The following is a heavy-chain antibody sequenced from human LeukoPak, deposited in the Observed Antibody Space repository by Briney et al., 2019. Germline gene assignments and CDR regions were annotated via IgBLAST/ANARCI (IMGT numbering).Heavy chain of an antibody. CDR1: GYSFTSYW. J-gene: IGHJ4*02. CDR2: IYPGDSDT. D-gene: IGHD5-18*01. Sequence: HGESLKISCKGSGYSFTSYWIGWVRQMPGKGLEWMGIIYPGDSDTRYSPSFQGQVTISADKSISTAYLQWSSLKASDTAMYYCARQLALGYSYGSLLYFDYWGQGTLVTVSS. V-gene: IGHV5-51*01. CDR3: ARQLALGYSYGSLLYFDY.